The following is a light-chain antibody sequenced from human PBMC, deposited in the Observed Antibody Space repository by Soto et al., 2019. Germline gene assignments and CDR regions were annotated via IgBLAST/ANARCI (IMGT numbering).Light chain of an antibody. J-gene: IGKJ1*01. CDR3: QQYGRYRT. Sequence: DIQMTQSPSTLSASVGDRVTITCRASQSTSTWLAWYQHKPGKAPNLLIYKEASLESGVPSRFSGSGSGTEFTLTISSLQPDDVATYYCQQYGRYRTFGQGTKVEIK. CDR2: KEA. CDR1: QSTSTW. V-gene: IGKV1-5*03.